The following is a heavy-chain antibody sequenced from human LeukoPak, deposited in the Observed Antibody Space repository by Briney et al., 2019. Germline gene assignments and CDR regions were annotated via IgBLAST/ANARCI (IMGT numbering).Heavy chain of an antibody. Sequence: GGSLRLSCSASGFTFSYFSMNWVRQAPGKGLEWVSSISSTGSVTHYADSVKGRFTISRDNARNSLFLQMHTLRGEDTAVYYCARESSSACTPFFDYWGRGNLVTVSS. V-gene: IGHV3-48*04. J-gene: IGHJ4*02. CDR3: ARESSSACTPFFDY. D-gene: IGHD6-6*01. CDR2: ISSTGSVT. CDR1: GFTFSYFS.